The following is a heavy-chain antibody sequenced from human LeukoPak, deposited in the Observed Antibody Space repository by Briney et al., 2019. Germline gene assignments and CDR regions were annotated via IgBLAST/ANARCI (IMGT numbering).Heavy chain of an antibody. Sequence: GGSLRLSCAASGFTFSDYAMSWVRQAPGMGLEWVSSISGSGGSTYYADSVKGRFTISRDNSKNTLSLQMNSLRAEDTAVYYCAKDLHTSHCCLPFDYWGQGTLVTVSS. CDR2: ISGSGGST. V-gene: IGHV3-23*01. CDR1: GFTFSDYA. J-gene: IGHJ4*02. D-gene: IGHD2-2*01. CDR3: AKDLHTSHCCLPFDY.